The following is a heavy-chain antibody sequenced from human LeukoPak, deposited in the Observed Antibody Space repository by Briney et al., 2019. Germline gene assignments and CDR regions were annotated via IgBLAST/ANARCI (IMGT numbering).Heavy chain of an antibody. CDR2: IFGGGST. J-gene: IGHJ6*03. CDR3: AKDAGGFYYYYMGV. CDR1: GFTVSSNY. Sequence: GGSLRLSCAASGFTVSSNYMSWVRQAPGKGLEWVSVIFGGGSTYYADSVKGRFTISRDNSKNTLYLQMNSLRAEDTALYYCAKDAGGFYYYYMGVWGKGTTVTISS. V-gene: IGHV3-53*05. D-gene: IGHD3-16*01.